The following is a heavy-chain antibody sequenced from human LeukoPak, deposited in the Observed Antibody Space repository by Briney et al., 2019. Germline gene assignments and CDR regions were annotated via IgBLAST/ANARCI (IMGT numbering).Heavy chain of an antibody. CDR1: GFTFSSYS. D-gene: IGHD3-3*01. CDR2: ISSSSSTI. V-gene: IGHV3-48*02. CDR3: AREYDFWSGYYLWFDP. J-gene: IGHJ5*02. Sequence: GGSLRLSCAASGFTFSSYSTNWVRQAPGKGLEWVSYISSSSSTIYYADSVKGRFTISRDNAKNSLYLQMNSLRDEDTAVYYCAREYDFWSGYYLWFDPWGQGTLVTVSS.